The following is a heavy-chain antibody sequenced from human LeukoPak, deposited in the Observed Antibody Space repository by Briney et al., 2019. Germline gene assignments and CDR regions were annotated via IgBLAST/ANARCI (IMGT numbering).Heavy chain of an antibody. CDR1: GYTFTSYG. J-gene: IGHJ5*02. CDR2: ISAYNGNT. Sequence: GASVKVSCKASGYTFTSYGISWVRQAPGQGLEWMGWISAYNGNTNYAQKLQGRVTMTTDTSTSTAYMELRSLRSDDTAVYYCARAVVRGDTITEDWFDPWGQGTLVTVSS. CDR3: ARAVVRGDTITEDWFDP. V-gene: IGHV1-18*01. D-gene: IGHD3-10*01.